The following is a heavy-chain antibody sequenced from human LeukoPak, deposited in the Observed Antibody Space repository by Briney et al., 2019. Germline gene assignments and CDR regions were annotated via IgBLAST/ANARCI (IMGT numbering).Heavy chain of an antibody. D-gene: IGHD3-22*01. CDR1: GYTFSNYG. Sequence: ASVKVSCKASGYTFSNYGISWVRQAPGQGLEWMGWISAYNGNTNYAQKLQGRVTMTTDTSTSTAYMELSSLRSEDTAVYYCARTPPYYYDSSGYEYYFDYWGQGTLVTVSS. V-gene: IGHV1-18*01. J-gene: IGHJ4*02. CDR2: ISAYNGNT. CDR3: ARTPPYYYDSSGYEYYFDY.